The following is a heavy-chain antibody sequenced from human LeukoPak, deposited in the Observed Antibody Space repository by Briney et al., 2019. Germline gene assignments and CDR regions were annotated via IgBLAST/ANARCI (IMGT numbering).Heavy chain of an antibody. D-gene: IGHD3-22*01. CDR1: GFTFSSYA. V-gene: IGHV3-23*01. CDR3: AKDSWDSSGYLRYFDY. J-gene: IGHJ4*02. Sequence: GGSLRLSCAASGFTFSSYAMSWVRQAPGKGLEWVSAISGSGGSTYYADSVKGRFTISRDNSKNTLYLQMNSLRAEDTAVYYCAKDSWDSSGYLRYFDYWGQGTLVTVSS. CDR2: ISGSGGST.